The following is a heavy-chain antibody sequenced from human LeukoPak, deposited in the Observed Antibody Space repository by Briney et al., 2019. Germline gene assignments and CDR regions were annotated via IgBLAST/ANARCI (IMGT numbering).Heavy chain of an antibody. D-gene: IGHD6-13*01. CDR3: ARALYSSTCDAFDV. V-gene: IGHV3-11*04. J-gene: IGHJ3*01. CDR2: ISNRDNII. Sequence: GGSLRLSCAASGFTFSDYYMSWIRQAPGKGLEWVSYISNRDNIIWYADSVKGRFTISRGNAKNSLYLQMNSLRAEDTALYYCARALYSSTCDAFDVWGQGTLVTVSS. CDR1: GFTFSDYY.